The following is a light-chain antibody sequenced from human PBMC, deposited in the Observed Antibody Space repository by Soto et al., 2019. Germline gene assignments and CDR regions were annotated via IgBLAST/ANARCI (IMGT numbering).Light chain of an antibody. J-gene: IGLJ2*01. Sequence: QSVLTQPPSVSGAPGQRVTISCTGSSSNIGAGYDVHWYQQLPGTAPKVLIYGNSNRPSGVPDRFSGSNSGTSTSLAITGLQPEDEDDYYCQSYDSSLSGSVFGGGTKLTVL. CDR3: QSYDSSLSGSV. CDR2: GNS. CDR1: SSNIGAGYD. V-gene: IGLV1-40*01.